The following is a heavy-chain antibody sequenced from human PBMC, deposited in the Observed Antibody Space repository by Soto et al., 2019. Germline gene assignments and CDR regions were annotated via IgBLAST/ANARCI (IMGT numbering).Heavy chain of an antibody. CDR2: ISSREVTV. D-gene: IGHD6-19*01. CDR1: GFTFSNYY. Sequence: GGSLRLSCAASGFTFSNYYMTWIRQAPGKGLECLSYISSREVTVYYADSVKGRFTISRDNTKNSLYLQMTTQRDEDTAVYYCARVSASGWHVNGRDYFDSWGQGTLVTVSS. V-gene: IGHV3-11*01. J-gene: IGHJ4*02. CDR3: ARVSASGWHVNGRDYFDS.